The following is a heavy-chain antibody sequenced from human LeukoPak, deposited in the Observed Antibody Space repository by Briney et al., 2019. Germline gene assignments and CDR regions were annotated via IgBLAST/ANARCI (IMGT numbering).Heavy chain of an antibody. D-gene: IGHD3-22*01. CDR1: GGSVSSGSYY. CDR3: ARVLVTYYYDSSGYYYFDY. J-gene: IGHJ4*02. V-gene: IGHV4-61*01. CDR2: IYYSGST. Sequence: PSETLSLTCTVSGGSVSSGSYYWSWIRQPPGKGLEWIGYIYYSGSTNYNPSLKSRVTISVDTSKNQFSLKLSSVTAADTAVYYCARVLVTYYYDSSGYYYFDYWGQGALVTVSS.